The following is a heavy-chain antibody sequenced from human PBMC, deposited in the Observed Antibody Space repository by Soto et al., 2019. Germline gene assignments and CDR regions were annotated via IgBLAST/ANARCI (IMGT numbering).Heavy chain of an antibody. CDR2: INAGNDNT. CDR3: ASSGIGVVTAANDY. CDR1: GYTFTSYA. V-gene: IGHV1-3*01. J-gene: IGHJ4*02. Sequence: QVQLVQSGAEVKKPGASVKVSCKASGYTFTSYAMHWVRQAPGQRLEWMGWINAGNDNTKYSQKFQGRVTFTRDTSASTAYMELSRLRSEDTAVYYCASSGIGVVTAANDYWGQGTLVTVSS. D-gene: IGHD2-21*02.